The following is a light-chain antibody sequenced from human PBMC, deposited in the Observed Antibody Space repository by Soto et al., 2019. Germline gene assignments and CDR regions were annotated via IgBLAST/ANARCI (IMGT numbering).Light chain of an antibody. CDR2: GTS. Sequence: EIVLTQSPATLSLSPGERATLSCRASQSVSSYLAWYQKKPGQAPRVLIYGTSNRATGIPDRFSGSWSGTDFTLTISRLEPEDVAVYYCQQYGSSPLTLGGGTKVDIK. J-gene: IGKJ4*01. V-gene: IGKV3-20*01. CDR3: QQYGSSPLT. CDR1: QSVSSY.